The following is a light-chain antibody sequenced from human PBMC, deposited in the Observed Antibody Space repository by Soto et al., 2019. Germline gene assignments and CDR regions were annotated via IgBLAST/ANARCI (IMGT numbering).Light chain of an antibody. V-gene: IGKV3D-15*01. Sequence: EILFTQSPSPPSLSPGGRSPLSFRASQSVNSNLAWYQQNLGQAPRLLIYGASTRATGIPARFSGSGSGTEFTLTISSLQSEDFAVYYCQQYNNWPRTFGQGTKVDIK. CDR1: QSVNSN. CDR3: QQYNNWPRT. J-gene: IGKJ1*01. CDR2: GAS.